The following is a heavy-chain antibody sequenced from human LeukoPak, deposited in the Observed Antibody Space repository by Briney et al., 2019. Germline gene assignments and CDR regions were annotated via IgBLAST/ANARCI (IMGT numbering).Heavy chain of an antibody. V-gene: IGHV3-21*04. J-gene: IGHJ4*02. CDR3: AKVATNAYFDY. CDR2: ISSSSSYI. Sequence: PGGSLRLSCAASGFTFSSYSMNWVRQAPGKGLEWVSSISSSSSYIYYAASVKGRFTLSRDNARNTLYLQMDSLRAEDTAVYYCAKVATNAYFDYWGQGTLVTVSS. CDR1: GFTFSSYS.